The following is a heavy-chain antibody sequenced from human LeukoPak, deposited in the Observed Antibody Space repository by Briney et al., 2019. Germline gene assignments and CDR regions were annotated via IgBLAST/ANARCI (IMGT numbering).Heavy chain of an antibody. CDR3: ARDILEANWFDP. V-gene: IGHV3-21*01. CDR1: GFTFSSYS. CDR2: ISSSSSYI. D-gene: IGHD3-3*01. Sequence: GGSLRLSCAASGFTFSSYSMNWVRQAPGKGLEWVSSISSSSSYIYYADSVKGRFTISRDNAKNSLYLQMNSLRAEDTAVYCCARDILEANWFDPWGQGTLVTVSS. J-gene: IGHJ5*02.